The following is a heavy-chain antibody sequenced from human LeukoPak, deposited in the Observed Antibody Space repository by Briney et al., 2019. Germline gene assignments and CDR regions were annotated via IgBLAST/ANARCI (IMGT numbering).Heavy chain of an antibody. CDR3: AKGGIAAAGFDP. V-gene: IGHV3-23*01. J-gene: IGHJ5*02. CDR1: GFTFTSYA. Sequence: PGGSLRLSCAASGFTFTSYAMAWVRQAPGKGLEWVSSISTSGGDTLYADSAKGRFTISRDNSKNTLYLQMNSLRAEDTAVYYCAKGGIAAAGFDPWGQGTLVTVSS. CDR2: ISTSGGDT. D-gene: IGHD6-13*01.